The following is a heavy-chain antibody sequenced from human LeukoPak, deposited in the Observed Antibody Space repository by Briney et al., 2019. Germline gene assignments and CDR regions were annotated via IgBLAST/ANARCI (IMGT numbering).Heavy chain of an antibody. V-gene: IGHV1-46*01. CDR1: GYTFTSYY. CDR3: IVRKAVAGSEDY. Sequence: ASVKVSCKASGYTFTSYYMHWVRQAPGQGLEWMGIINPSGGSTSYAQKFQGRVTMTRDTSTSTVYMELSGLRSEDTAVYYCIVRKAVAGSEDYWGQGTLVTVSS. D-gene: IGHD6-19*01. CDR2: INPSGGST. J-gene: IGHJ4*02.